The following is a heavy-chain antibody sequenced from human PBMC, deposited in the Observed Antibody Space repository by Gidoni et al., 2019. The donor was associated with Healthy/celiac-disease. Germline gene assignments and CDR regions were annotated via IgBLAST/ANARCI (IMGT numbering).Heavy chain of an antibody. CDR3: VKDRSRDGYNYDAFDI. CDR1: GFTFSSYA. V-gene: IGHV3-64D*06. J-gene: IGHJ3*02. Sequence: EVQLVESGGGLVQPGGSLRRSCSASGFTFSSYAMHWVRQAPGKVLEYVSASSSNGGSTYYADSVKGRFTISRDNSKNTLYLQMSSLRAEDTAVYYCVKDRSRDGYNYDAFDIWGQGTMVTVSS. CDR2: SSSNGGST. D-gene: IGHD5-12*01.